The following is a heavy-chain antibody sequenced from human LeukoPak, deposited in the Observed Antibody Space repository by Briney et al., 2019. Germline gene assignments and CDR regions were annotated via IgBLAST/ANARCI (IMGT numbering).Heavy chain of an antibody. V-gene: IGHV3-30*02. CDR3: ARVPVIGVAGRGIYYYYYMDV. D-gene: IGHD6-19*01. J-gene: IGHJ6*03. CDR1: GFTFSSYA. Sequence: GGSLRLSCAASGFTFSSYAMHWVRQAPGMGLEWVAFVRYDGSNKYYADSVKGRFTISRDNAKNSLYLQMNSLRAEDTAVYYCARVPVIGVAGRGIYYYYYMDVWGKGTTVTVSS. CDR2: VRYDGSNK.